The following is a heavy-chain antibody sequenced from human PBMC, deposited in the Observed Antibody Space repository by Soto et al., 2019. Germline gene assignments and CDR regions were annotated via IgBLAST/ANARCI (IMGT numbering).Heavy chain of an antibody. CDR2: ITPIFPTP. CDR1: GGTFGNSA. D-gene: IGHD6-6*01. J-gene: IGHJ6*02. V-gene: IGHV1-69*12. Sequence: QVQLVQSGAEVKKPGSSVTVSCKASGGTFGNSAISWVRQAPGQGLEWMGGITPIFPTPDYAQKFQGRVTITADESTTTAYMELTSLRSEDTAVYYCARDKARQQLGGNYYYGIEVWGQGTTVTVSS. CDR3: ARDKARQQLGGNYYYGIEV.